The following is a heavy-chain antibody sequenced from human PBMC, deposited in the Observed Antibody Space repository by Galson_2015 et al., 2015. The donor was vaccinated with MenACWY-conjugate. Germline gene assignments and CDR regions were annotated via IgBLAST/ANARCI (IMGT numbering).Heavy chain of an antibody. V-gene: IGHV3-33*01. CDR3: ARDRGLGWLPSNWFDP. CDR2: IWSDGNKK. D-gene: IGHD5-18*01. J-gene: IGHJ5*02. CDR1: GFTLSSYS. Sequence: SLRLSCAASGFTLSSYSMHWVRQSPGKGLEWVALIWSDGNKKSYADSVRGRFNISRDNSKNTLYLQMNNLRADDTAMYYCARDRGLGWLPSNWFDPWGQGTLVTVSS.